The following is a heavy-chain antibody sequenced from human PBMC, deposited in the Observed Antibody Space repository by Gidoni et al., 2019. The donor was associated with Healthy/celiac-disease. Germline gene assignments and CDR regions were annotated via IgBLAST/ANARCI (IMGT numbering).Heavy chain of an antibody. CDR3: ARSPYSSSSDPNYYYYYGMDV. CDR1: GGSISSYY. CDR2: IYYSGST. V-gene: IGHV4-59*01. Sequence: QVQLQESGPGLVKPSETLSLTCTVPGGSISSYYWSWIRQPPGKGLEWIGYIYYSGSTNYNPSLKSRVTISVDTSKNQFSLKLSSVTAADTAVYYCARSPYSSSSDPNYYYYYGMDVWGQGTTVTVSS. D-gene: IGHD6-6*01. J-gene: IGHJ6*02.